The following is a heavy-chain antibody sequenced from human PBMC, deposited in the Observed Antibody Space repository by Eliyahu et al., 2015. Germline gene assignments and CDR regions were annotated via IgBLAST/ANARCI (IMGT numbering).Heavy chain of an antibody. Sequence: QVQLVESGGGVVQPGRSLTLSCAASGFMFRNYGMHWVRQAPGKGLEWVAATXYDGSNKYYGDSVRGRFTISRDNSKNTLYLQMNSVRPEDRGVYYCAKVGPNDYGGLAYFYMDVWGIGTTVTVSS. D-gene: IGHD4-17*01. J-gene: IGHJ6*03. V-gene: IGHV3-30*18. CDR3: AKVGPNDYGGLAYFYMDV. CDR2: TXYDGSNK. CDR1: GFMFRNYG.